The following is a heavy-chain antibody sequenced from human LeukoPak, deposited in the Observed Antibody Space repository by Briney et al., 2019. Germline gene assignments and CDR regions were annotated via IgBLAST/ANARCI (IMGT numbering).Heavy chain of an antibody. J-gene: IGHJ4*02. CDR3: ARGDDYYDSSGYYPGRDY. CDR1: GFTFSSHD. CDR2: IWYDGSNK. D-gene: IGHD3-22*01. V-gene: IGHV3-33*01. Sequence: PGRSLRLSCAASGFTFSSHDMHWVRQAPGKGLEWVAVIWYDGSNKYYADSVKGRFTISRDNSKNTLYLQMNSLRAEDTAVYYCARGDDYYDSSGYYPGRDYWGQGTLVTVSS.